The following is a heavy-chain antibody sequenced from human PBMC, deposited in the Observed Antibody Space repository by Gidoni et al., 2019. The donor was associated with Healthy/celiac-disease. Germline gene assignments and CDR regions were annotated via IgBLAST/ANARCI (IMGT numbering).Heavy chain of an antibody. J-gene: IGHJ6*02. CDR1: GGSISSYY. V-gene: IGHV4-59*01. Sequence: QVQLQESGPGLVKPSETLSLTCTVSGGSISSYYWSWIRQPPGKGLEWIGYIYYSGSTNYNPSLKSRVTISVDTSKNQFSLKLSSVTAADTVVYYCARAGPSPLYISYYYYYGMDVWGQGTTVTVSS. D-gene: IGHD3-10*01. CDR3: ARAGPSPLYISYYYYYGMDV. CDR2: IYYSGST.